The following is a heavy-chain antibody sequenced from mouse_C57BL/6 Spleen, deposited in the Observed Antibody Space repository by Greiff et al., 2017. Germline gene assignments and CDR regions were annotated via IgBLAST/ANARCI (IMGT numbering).Heavy chain of an antibody. J-gene: IGHJ3*01. CDR2: IRSKSNNYAT. D-gene: IGHD2-5*01. CDR1: GFSFNTYA. CDR3: VREGYSNLAWFAY. V-gene: IGHV10-1*01. Sequence: GGGLVQPKGSLKFSCAAFGFSFNTYAMNWVRQAPGKGLEWVARIRSKSNNYATYYADSVKDRFTISRDDSESMLYLQMNNLKTEDTAMYYCVREGYSNLAWFAYWGQGTLVTVSA.